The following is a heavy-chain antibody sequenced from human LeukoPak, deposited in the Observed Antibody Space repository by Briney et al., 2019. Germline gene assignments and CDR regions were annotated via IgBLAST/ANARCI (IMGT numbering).Heavy chain of an antibody. CDR1: GFTFSSYS. J-gene: IGHJ4*02. V-gene: IGHV3-48*01. Sequence: PGGSMRLSCAASGFTFSSYSMNWVRQAPGKGLEWVSYISSSSSTIYYADSVKGRFTISRDNAKNSLYLQMNSLRAEDTAVYYCARENEVAGINYWGQGTLVTVSS. CDR2: ISSSSSTI. D-gene: IGHD6-19*01. CDR3: ARENEVAGINY.